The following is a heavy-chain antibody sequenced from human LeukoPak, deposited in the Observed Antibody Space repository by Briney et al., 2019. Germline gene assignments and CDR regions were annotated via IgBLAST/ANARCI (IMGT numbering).Heavy chain of an antibody. J-gene: IGHJ3*02. Sequence: GEPLQISCQGSGSSFTSNWIGWGRRLPGKGVEWMGIIYPGDSDTRYSPSFQGQVTISAAKSITTAYLQWSSLTASDTAMYYCATPVTVTSNTAFDIWGQGTMVTVSS. CDR3: ATPVTVTSNTAFDI. CDR2: IYPGDSDT. V-gene: IGHV5-51*01. CDR1: GSSFTSNW. D-gene: IGHD4-23*01.